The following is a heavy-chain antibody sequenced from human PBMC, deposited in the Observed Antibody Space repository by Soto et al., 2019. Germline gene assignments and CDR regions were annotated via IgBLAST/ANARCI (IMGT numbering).Heavy chain of an antibody. V-gene: IGHV4-31*02. CDR2: MHYSGTT. CDR3: ARYHFDTGGYSNWFDP. J-gene: IGHJ5*02. D-gene: IGHD3-22*01. Sequence: DLEWIVYMHYSGTTYYNPSLRSRVTISLDTSKNQFSLNLSSVTAADTAVYYCARYHFDTGGYSNWFDPWGQGTLVTVSS.